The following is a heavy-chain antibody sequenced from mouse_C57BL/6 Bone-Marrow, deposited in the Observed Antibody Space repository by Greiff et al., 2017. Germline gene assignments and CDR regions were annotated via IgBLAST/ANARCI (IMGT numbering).Heavy chain of an antibody. V-gene: IGHV3-6*01. J-gene: IGHJ2*01. CDR3: ARACDYYGSSWGRDY. CDR1: GYSITSGYY. Sequence: EVKLMESGPGLVKPSQSLSLTCSVTGYSITSGYYWNWIRQFPGNKLEWMGYISYDGSNNYNPSLKNRISITRDTSKNQFFLKLNSVTTEDTATYYCARACDYYGSSWGRDYWGQGTTLTVSS. CDR2: ISYDGSN. D-gene: IGHD1-1*01.